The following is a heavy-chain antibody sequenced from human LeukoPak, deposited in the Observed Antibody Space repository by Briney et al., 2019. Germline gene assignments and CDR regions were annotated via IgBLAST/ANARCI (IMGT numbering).Heavy chain of an antibody. CDR3: AKDRGSWYFMGFDY. CDR2: INKDGSTT. V-gene: IGHV3-74*01. J-gene: IGHJ4*02. D-gene: IGHD6-13*01. Sequence: GGSLRLSCAASGFTFSSYWMHWVRQAPGKGLVWVSHINKDGSTTNYADSVKGRFTISRDNAKNTLYLQMNSLRAEDTAVYYCAKDRGSWYFMGFDYWGQGTLVTVSS. CDR1: GFTFSSYW.